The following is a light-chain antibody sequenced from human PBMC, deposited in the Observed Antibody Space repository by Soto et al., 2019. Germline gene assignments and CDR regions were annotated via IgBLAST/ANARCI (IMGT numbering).Light chain of an antibody. Sequence: QSALTQPPSVSGAPGQRVTISCTGSSSNIGAGYDVHWYQQFPGTAPKILIHGNSNRPSGVPDRFSGSKSDTSASLAITGLQAEDEADYYCQSYDSKLSVVFGGGTKLTVL. CDR2: GNS. CDR1: SSNIGAGYD. CDR3: QSYDSKLSVV. J-gene: IGLJ2*01. V-gene: IGLV1-40*01.